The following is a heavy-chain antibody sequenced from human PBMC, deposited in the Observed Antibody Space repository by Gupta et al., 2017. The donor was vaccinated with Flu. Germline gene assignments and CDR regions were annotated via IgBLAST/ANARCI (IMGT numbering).Heavy chain of an antibody. CDR2: SYYSGRT. CDR1: GASINGYY. J-gene: IGHJ4*02. Sequence: QVQLQESGPGLSKPSETLSLTCTVSGASINGYYCGWIRQPPGKGLEWIGYSYYSGRTKYNPSLKRRVAMSVYTAQNHFSLKMNSVTAADTAVYYCARYDSGGYSLEYWGQGTLVTVSS. CDR3: ARYDSGGYSLEY. D-gene: IGHD3-22*01. V-gene: IGHV4-59*01.